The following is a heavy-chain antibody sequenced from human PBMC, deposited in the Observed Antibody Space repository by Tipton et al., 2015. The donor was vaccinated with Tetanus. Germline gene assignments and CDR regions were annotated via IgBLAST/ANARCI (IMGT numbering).Heavy chain of an antibody. Sequence: TLSLTCSVSGGSISGSSYYWSWIRQPPGKALEWIGSIYYSGSTFYHPSLQSRVTISVDTSKNQFSLRLSSVTAADTAVYFCARLFNWGSGYFFFDLWGRGTLVTVSS. CDR1: GGSISGSSYY. CDR2: IYYSGST. CDR3: ARLFNWGSGYFFFDL. J-gene: IGHJ2*01. V-gene: IGHV4-39*01. D-gene: IGHD7-27*01.